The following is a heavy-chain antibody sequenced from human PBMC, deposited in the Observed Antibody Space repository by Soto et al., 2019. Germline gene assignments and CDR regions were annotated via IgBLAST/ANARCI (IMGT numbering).Heavy chain of an antibody. J-gene: IGHJ6*02. Sequence: EVQLVESGGGLVQPGGSLRLSCAASGFTFSSYWMSWVRQAPGKGLEWVANINQDGSEKFYVDSVKGRFTISRDNAKKSLYLQMNTLRVEDTAVYYCARDGSSSWYSYYYNGMDLWGQGTTVTVSS. CDR3: ARDGSSSWYSYYYNGMDL. CDR1: GFTFSSYW. CDR2: INQDGSEK. D-gene: IGHD6-13*01. V-gene: IGHV3-7*05.